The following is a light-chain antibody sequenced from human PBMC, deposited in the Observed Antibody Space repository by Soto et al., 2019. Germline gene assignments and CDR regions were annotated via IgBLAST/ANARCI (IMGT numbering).Light chain of an antibody. CDR2: DVS. J-gene: IGLJ2*01. CDR3: SSYTGSSTLV. Sequence: QSALTQPASVSGSPGQSITISCTGTSSDVGCYNYVSWYQQHPGKAPKLMIYDVSNRPSGVSDRFSGSKSGNTASLTISGLQAEDEADYYCSSYTGSSTLVFGGGTKLTVL. CDR1: SSDVGCYNY. V-gene: IGLV2-14*01.